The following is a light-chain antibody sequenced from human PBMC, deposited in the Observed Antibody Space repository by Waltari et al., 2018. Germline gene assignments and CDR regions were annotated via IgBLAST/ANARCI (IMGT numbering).Light chain of an antibody. CDR2: EVS. V-gene: IGLV2-14*01. Sequence: QSALTHPAPGSGPPGQSLTIPCTGTSSYDGGFNYVSWYQQHPGKAPKLMNYEVSNRPAGVSNRFSGSKSGNTASLTISGLQAEDAADYYCSSYTSGGTPVVFGGGTKLTVL. J-gene: IGLJ2*01. CDR1: SSYDGGFNY. CDR3: SSYTSGGTPVV.